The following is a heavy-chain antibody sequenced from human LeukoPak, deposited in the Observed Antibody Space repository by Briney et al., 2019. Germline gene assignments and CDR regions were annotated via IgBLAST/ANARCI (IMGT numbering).Heavy chain of an antibody. D-gene: IGHD2-21*01. CDR1: GFTVRSYS. CDR3: AREGYWSGMDV. Sequence: GGSLRLSCAASGFTVRSYSMKFVRQAPGKGVEWVSFIGSRMSYISCADSVKGRFTISRDNAKNSLYLQMNSLRAEDTAVYYCAREGYWSGMDVWGQGTTVTVSS. V-gene: IGHV3-21*01. J-gene: IGHJ6*02. CDR2: IGSRMSYI.